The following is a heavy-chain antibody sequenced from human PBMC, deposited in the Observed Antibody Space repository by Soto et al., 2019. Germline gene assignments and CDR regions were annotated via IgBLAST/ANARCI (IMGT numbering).Heavy chain of an antibody. Sequence: QVQLVQSGAEVKKPGASVKVSCKASGYTFTGSGITWVRPALGQGLEWMGWTSAYNGKTNYAQKLQGRVTMTTDTSTSTAYMELRSLRSDDTAVYYCAREGGGYSSSLPTYYYYGMDVWGQGTTVTVSS. CDR3: AREGGGYSSSLPTYYYYGMDV. V-gene: IGHV1-18*04. D-gene: IGHD6-13*01. CDR2: TSAYNGKT. CDR1: GYTFTGSG. J-gene: IGHJ6*02.